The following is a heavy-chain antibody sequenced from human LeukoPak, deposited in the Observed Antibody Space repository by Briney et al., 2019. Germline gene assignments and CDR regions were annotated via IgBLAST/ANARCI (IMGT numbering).Heavy chain of an antibody. CDR1: GGSISSSSYY. CDR3: AVSPGYYYMDV. CDR2: IYYSGST. J-gene: IGHJ6*03. Sequence: SETLSLTCTVSGGSISSSSYYWGWIRQPPEKGLEWIGYIYYSGSTYYNPSLKSRVTISVDTSKNQFSLKLGSVTAADTAVYYCAVSPGYYYMDVWGNGTTVTVSS. V-gene: IGHV4-39*01.